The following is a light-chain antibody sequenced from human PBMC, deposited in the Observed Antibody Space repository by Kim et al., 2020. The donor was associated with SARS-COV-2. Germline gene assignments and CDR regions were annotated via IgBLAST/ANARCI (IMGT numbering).Light chain of an antibody. Sequence: DIVMTQSPLSLPVTPGEPASISCRSSQSLLHSNGYNYLDWYVQKPGQSPQLLIYLGSNRAPGVPDRFSGSGSGTDFTLKITRVEADYVGVYYCMQSLHTFTFGGGTKVDIK. CDR3: MQSLHTFT. CDR1: QSLLHSNGYNY. V-gene: IGKV2-28*01. CDR2: LGS. J-gene: IGKJ4*01.